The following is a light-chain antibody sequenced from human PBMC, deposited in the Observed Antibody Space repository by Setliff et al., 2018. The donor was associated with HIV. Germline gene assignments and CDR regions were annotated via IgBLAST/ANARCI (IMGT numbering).Light chain of an antibody. V-gene: IGLV6-57*01. CDR2: EDH. CDR3: QSYDSSAVV. CDR1: SGSIASNY. J-gene: IGLJ2*01. Sequence: NFMLTQPHSVSESPGKTVTISCARSSGSIASNYVQWYQQRPGSSPTTVIYEDHQRPSGVPDRFSGSIDSSSNSASLTISGLQTEDEADYYCQSYDSSAVVFGGGTKVTVL.